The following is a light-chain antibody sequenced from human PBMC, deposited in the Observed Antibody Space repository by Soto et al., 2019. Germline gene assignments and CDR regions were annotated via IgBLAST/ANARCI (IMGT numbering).Light chain of an antibody. J-gene: IGLJ1*01. CDR3: SSSTSSSTLYV. V-gene: IGLV2-14*01. Sequence: QSALTQPASVSGSPGQSITISCTGTSSDVGGYNYVSWYQQHPGKAPKLMIYEVSNRPSGVSNRFSGSKSGNTASLTISGLQAQDEADYNCSSSTSSSTLYVFGTGTKVTVL. CDR2: EVS. CDR1: SSDVGGYNY.